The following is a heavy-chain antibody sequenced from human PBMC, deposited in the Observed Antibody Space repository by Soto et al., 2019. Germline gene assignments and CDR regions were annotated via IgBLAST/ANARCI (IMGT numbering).Heavy chain of an antibody. J-gene: IGHJ6*02. CDR1: GGSVSSGSYY. D-gene: IGHD3-22*01. V-gene: IGHV4-61*01. Sequence: SETLSLTCTVSGGSVSSGSYYWSWIRQPPGKGLEWIGYIYYSGSTNYNPSLKSRVTISVDTSKNQFSLKLSSVTAADTAVYYCARMWRGTMIVVVPSGMDVWGQGTTVTVSS. CDR3: ARMWRGTMIVVVPSGMDV. CDR2: IYYSGST.